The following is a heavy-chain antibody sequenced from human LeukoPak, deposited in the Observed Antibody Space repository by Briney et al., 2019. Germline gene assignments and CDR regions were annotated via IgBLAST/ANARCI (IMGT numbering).Heavy chain of an antibody. V-gene: IGHV1-18*01. CDR3: ARVIPNYYYYGMDV. J-gene: IGHJ6*02. D-gene: IGHD3-22*01. CDR2: ISAYNGNT. Sequence: ASVKVSCKASGYTFTSYGITWVRQAPGQGLEWMGWISAYNGNTNYAQKLQGRVSMTTNTSTNTAYMDLRSLRSDDTAVYFCARVIPNYYYYGMDVWGQGTTVTVSS. CDR1: GYTFTSYG.